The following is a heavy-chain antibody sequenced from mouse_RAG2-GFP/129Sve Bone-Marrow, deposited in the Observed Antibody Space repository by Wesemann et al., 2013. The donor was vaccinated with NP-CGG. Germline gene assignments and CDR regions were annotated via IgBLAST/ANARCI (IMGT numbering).Heavy chain of an antibody. CDR3: ARKTARAIRDAMDY. D-gene: IGHD3-2*01. Sequence: EYAGYISYSGSTYYNPSLKSRISITRDTSKNQYYLQLNSVTTEDTATYYCARKTARAIRDAMDYWGQGTSVTVSS. V-gene: IGHV3-8*02. CDR2: ISYSGST. J-gene: IGHJ4*01.